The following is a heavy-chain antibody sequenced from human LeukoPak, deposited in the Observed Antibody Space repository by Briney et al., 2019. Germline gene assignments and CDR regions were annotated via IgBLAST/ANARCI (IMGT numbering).Heavy chain of an antibody. D-gene: IGHD3-22*01. Sequence: GASVKVSCKASGGTFSSYAISWVRQAPGQGLEWRGGIIPIFGTANYAQKFQGRVTITADESTSTAYMELSSLRSEDTAVYYCARDRGSSGYYYSPFYYWGQGTLVTVSS. CDR3: ARDRGSSGYYYSPFYY. J-gene: IGHJ4*02. CDR1: GGTFSSYA. CDR2: IIPIFGTA. V-gene: IGHV1-69*13.